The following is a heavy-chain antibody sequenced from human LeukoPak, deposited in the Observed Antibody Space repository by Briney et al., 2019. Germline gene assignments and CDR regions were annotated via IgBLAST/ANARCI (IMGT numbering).Heavy chain of an antibody. V-gene: IGHV3-64*01. CDR2: ISGNGGTT. J-gene: IGHJ4*02. CDR3: ARDGARYSGSYYNDY. Sequence: GSLRLSCAASGFTFSSYDMQWVRQAPGKGLEYVSAISGNGGTTYYANSVKGRFTISRDNSKNTLYLQMGSLRAEDMAVYYCARDGARYSGSYYNDYWGQGTLVTVSS. D-gene: IGHD1-26*01. CDR1: GFTFSSYD.